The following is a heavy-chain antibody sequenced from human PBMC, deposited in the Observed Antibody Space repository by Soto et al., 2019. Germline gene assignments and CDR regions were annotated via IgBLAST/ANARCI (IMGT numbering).Heavy chain of an antibody. CDR3: ARDLAVDLIDY. Sequence: ASVKVSCKASGYSFTSYGISWVRQAPGQGLEWMGWISAYNGNTEYAQKLQGRVTMTTDTSTSTAYMELRSLRSDDTAVYYCARDLAVDLIDYWGQGTLVTVSS. V-gene: IGHV1-18*01. CDR2: ISAYNGNT. CDR1: GYSFTSYG. J-gene: IGHJ4*02. D-gene: IGHD6-19*01.